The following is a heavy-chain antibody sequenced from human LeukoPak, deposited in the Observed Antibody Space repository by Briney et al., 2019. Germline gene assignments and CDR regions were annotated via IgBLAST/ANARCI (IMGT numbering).Heavy chain of an antibody. V-gene: IGHV3-23*01. CDR2: ISGSGINT. J-gene: IGHJ3*02. CDR1: GFTFSNYA. CDR3: AKDLQYCSGGNCYLPPTAFDI. Sequence: PGGSLRLSCAVSGFTFSNYAMSWVRQAPGKGLEWVSGISGSGINTYYADSVKGRFTISRDNSKNTLSLQMNSLRAEDTAVYYCAKDLQYCSGGNCYLPPTAFDIWGQGTMVTVSS. D-gene: IGHD2-15*01.